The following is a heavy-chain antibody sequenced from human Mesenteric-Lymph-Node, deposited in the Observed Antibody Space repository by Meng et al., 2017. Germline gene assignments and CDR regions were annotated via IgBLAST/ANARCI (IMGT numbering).Heavy chain of an antibody. V-gene: IGHV3-23*01. CDR2: IGGPDGTT. D-gene: IGHD1-26*01. J-gene: IGHJ4*02. Sequence: GGSLRLSCAASGFTFSSYAMSWVRQAPGKGLEWVSAIGGPDGTTYHADSVKGRFTISRDNSKNTLYLQMSSLRAEDTAVYYCAKGDSGTYYDWGQGTLVTVSS. CDR3: AKGDSGTYYD. CDR1: GFTFSSYA.